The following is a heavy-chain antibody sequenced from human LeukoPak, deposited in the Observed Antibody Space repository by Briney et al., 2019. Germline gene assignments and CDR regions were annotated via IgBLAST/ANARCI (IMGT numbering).Heavy chain of an antibody. CDR1: GFTFSSYW. CDR2: IKQDGSEK. V-gene: IGHV3-7*03. D-gene: IGHD1-26*01. Sequence: GGSLRLSCAASGFTFSSYWMSWVRQAPGKGLEWVANIKQDGSEKYYVDSVKGRFTISRDNARNSLYLQMNSLRAEDTAVYYCAKWGHSGSYYDYWGQGTLVTVSS. J-gene: IGHJ4*02. CDR3: AKWGHSGSYYDY.